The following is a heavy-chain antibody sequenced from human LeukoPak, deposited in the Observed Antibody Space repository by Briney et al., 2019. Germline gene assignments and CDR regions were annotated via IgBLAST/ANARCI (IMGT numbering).Heavy chain of an antibody. V-gene: IGHV3-23*01. Sequence: GGSLRLPCAVSGLTFNNYAMSWVRQAPGKGLEWVSAISKSGDHTYYAASAKGRFTIYRDNSKNTQYLQMNSLRAEDTAVYYCVKDRAGHWTFDYWGQGTLVTVTS. D-gene: IGHD1-1*01. J-gene: IGHJ4*02. CDR1: GLTFNNYA. CDR3: VKDRAGHWTFDY. CDR2: ISKSGDHT.